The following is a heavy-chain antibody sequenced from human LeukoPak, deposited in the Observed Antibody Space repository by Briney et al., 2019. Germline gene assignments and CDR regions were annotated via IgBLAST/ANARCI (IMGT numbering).Heavy chain of an antibody. CDR2: IYPGDSDT. CDR1: GYSFTSYW. CDR3: ARLGRQWASYYCYYMDV. D-gene: IGHD6-19*01. J-gene: IGHJ6*03. Sequence: GESLKISCKGSGYSFTSYWIGWVRQMPGKGLEWMGIIYPGDSDTRYSPSFQGQVTISADKSISTAYLQWSSLKASDTAMYYCARLGRQWASYYCYYMDVWGKGTTVTVSS. V-gene: IGHV5-51*01.